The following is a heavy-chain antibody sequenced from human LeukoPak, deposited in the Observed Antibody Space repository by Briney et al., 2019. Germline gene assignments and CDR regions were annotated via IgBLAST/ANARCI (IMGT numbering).Heavy chain of an antibody. CDR1: GGTFSSYA. V-gene: IGHV1-69*13. CDR3: ARAVSPDYGSGSPLPPFDP. Sequence: SVKVSCKASGGTFSSYAISWVRQAPGQGLEWMGGIIPIFGTANYAQKFQGRATITADESTSTAYMELSSLRSEDTAVYYCARAVSPDYGSGSPLPPFDPWGQGTLVTVSS. J-gene: IGHJ5*02. D-gene: IGHD3-10*01. CDR2: IIPIFGTA.